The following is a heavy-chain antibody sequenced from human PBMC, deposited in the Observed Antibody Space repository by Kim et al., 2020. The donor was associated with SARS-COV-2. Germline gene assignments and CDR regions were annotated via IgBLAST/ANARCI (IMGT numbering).Heavy chain of an antibody. Sequence: GGSLRLSCAASGFTFSSYAMTWIRQAPGKGLEWVSSISGSGDSTDYADSVKGRVTISRDNSKDTLHLQMNSLRPEDTAVYYCAKVVRGAVAATGVYY. CDR3: AKVVRGAVAATGVYY. J-gene: IGHJ6*03. V-gene: IGHV3-23*01. CDR2: ISGSGDST. D-gene: IGHD6-19*01. CDR1: GFTFSSYA.